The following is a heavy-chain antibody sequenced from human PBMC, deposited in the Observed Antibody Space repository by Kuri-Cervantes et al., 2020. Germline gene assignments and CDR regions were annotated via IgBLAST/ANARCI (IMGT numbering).Heavy chain of an antibody. V-gene: IGHV4-61*02. J-gene: IGHJ4*02. CDR1: GGSISTGSYY. CDR2: IYTSGTT. Sequence: SETLSLTCTVSGGSISTGSYYWSWIRQPAGKGLEWIGRIYTSGTTNYNPSLKSRVTISVDTSKNQFSLKLSSVTAADTAVYYCARVEPIFCSSTSCYVRDWGQGTLVTVSS. CDR3: ARVEPIFCSSTSCYVRD. D-gene: IGHD2-2*01.